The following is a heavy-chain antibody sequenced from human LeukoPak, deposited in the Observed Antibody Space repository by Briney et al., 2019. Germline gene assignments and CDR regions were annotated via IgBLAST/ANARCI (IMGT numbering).Heavy chain of an antibody. CDR1: GGSISTYY. V-gene: IGHV4-59*01. D-gene: IGHD6-6*01. CDR2: IYHSGST. CDR3: ARGGAARLHFQN. J-gene: IGHJ1*01. Sequence: DPSETLPLTCTVSGGSISTYYWNWIRQPPGKGLEWIGYIYHSGSTNYNPSLQSRVTISVDTSKNQFSLNLNSVTAADTAAYYCARGGAARLHFQNWGQGTLVTVSS.